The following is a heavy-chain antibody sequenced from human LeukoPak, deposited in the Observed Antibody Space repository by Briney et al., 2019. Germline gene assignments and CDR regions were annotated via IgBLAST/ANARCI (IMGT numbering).Heavy chain of an antibody. D-gene: IGHD3-10*01. CDR1: GFTFSTYT. V-gene: IGHV3-21*04. Sequence: GGSLRLSCAASGFTFSTYTINWVRQAPGKGLEWVSSITGSSTYIFYADSVKGRFTISRDTSLNTLYLQMNNLRAEDTAVYFCAKRGVVIRGILVIGYHQEAYHYDFWGQGVLVTVSS. CDR2: ITGSSTYI. CDR3: AKRGVVIRGILVIGYHQEAYHYDF. J-gene: IGHJ4*02.